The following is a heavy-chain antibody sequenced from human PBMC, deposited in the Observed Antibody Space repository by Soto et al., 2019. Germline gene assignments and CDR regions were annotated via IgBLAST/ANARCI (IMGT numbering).Heavy chain of an antibody. Sequence: EVQLVESGGGLVKPGGSLRLSCAASGFSFNNAWMTWVRQAPGKGLEWVGRIKSKADGGTVDYAASVKDRFCISRDDSENTVYLQMNSLKTDDPGVYFGATYIIGWSWGQGTMVTVSS. D-gene: IGHD6-19*01. CDR3: ATYIIGWS. J-gene: IGHJ4*02. CDR2: IKSKADGGTV. CDR1: GFSFNNAW. V-gene: IGHV3-15*01.